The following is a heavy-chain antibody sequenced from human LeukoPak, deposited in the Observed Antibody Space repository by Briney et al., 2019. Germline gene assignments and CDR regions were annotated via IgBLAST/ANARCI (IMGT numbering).Heavy chain of an antibody. CDR1: GFTFSSYG. CDR2: IRYDGSNK. J-gene: IGHJ4*02. V-gene: IGHV3-30*02. D-gene: IGHD3-22*01. CDR3: AKDRVSGDSSGYYPDY. Sequence: PGGSLRLSCAASGFTFSSYGMPWVRQAPGKGLEWVAFIRYDGSNKYYADSVKGRFTISRDNSKNTLYLQMNSLRAEDTAVYYCAKDRVSGDSSGYYPDYWGRGTLVTVSS.